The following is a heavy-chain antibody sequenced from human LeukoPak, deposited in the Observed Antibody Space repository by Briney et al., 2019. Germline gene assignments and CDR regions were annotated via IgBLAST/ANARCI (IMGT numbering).Heavy chain of an antibody. D-gene: IGHD3-22*01. V-gene: IGHV3-21*01. CDR1: GFTFSSYG. CDR2: ISSSSSYI. J-gene: IGHJ4*02. Sequence: GGSLRLSCAASGFTFSSYGMHWVRQAPGKGLEWVSSISSSSSYIYYADSEKGRFTISRDNAKNSLYLQMNSLRAEDTAVYYCARGLYYDSSGYEPLDYWGQGTLVTVSS. CDR3: ARGLYYDSSGYEPLDY.